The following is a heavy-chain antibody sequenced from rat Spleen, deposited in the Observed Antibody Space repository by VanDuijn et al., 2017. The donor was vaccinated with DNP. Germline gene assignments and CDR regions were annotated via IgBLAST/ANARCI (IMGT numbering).Heavy chain of an antibody. CDR2: IGSTGANS. Sequence: EVRLGESGGGLVQPGRSLKLSCAASGFTFSNYGMAWVRQTPEKGLEWVATIGSTGANSYSRNSVAGRFSISRDNAKNTLYLQMDSLRSEDTATYYCTTDIDYFHYWGQGVMVTVSS. J-gene: IGHJ2*01. V-gene: IGHV5S13*01. CDR1: GFTFSNYG. CDR3: TTDIDYFHY.